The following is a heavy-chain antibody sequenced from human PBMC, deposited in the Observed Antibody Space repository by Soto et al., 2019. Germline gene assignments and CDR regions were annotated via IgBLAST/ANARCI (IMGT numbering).Heavy chain of an antibody. V-gene: IGHV3-30*05. D-gene: IGHD6-19*01. Sequence: QIQLVQSGGGGVQPGRSLRLSCAASGFTLSSYGMHWVRQAPGKGLEWVAAISYDGRNKWYMDSLEGRFTVSRDNSESTVFMQVDSLRPEETAMYFCAKDRANLAGAAIAGGGGAFDAWGHGTMVTVSS. CDR2: ISYDGRNK. CDR3: AKDRANLAGAAIAGGGGAFDA. CDR1: GFTLSSYG. J-gene: IGHJ3*01.